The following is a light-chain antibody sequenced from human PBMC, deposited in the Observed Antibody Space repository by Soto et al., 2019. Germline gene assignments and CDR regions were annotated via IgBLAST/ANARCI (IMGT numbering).Light chain of an antibody. CDR2: EDI. J-gene: IGLJ2*01. CDR1: SSDIGRYNL. Sequence: QSALTQPASVSGSPGQSITISCTGTSSDIGRYNLVSWYQQHPGKAPKLIIYEDIERPSGVSDRFSGSKSGNTASLTISGLQTEDEADYYCCSYAGGGSVVFGGGTKLTVL. V-gene: IGLV2-23*01. CDR3: CSYAGGGSVV.